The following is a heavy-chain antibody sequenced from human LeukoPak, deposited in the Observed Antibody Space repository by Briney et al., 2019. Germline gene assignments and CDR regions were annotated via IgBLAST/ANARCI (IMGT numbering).Heavy chain of an antibody. D-gene: IGHD5-18*01. CDR1: GGSISSYY. J-gene: IGHJ4*02. CDR3: ARAYRIQLWSSYFDY. Sequence: SETLSLTCTVSGGSISSYYWSWIRQPAGKGLEWIGRIYTSGSTNYNPSLKSRVTMSVDTSKNQFSLKLSSVTAADTAVYYCARAYRIQLWSSYFDYWGQGTLVTVSS. CDR2: IYTSGST. V-gene: IGHV4-4*07.